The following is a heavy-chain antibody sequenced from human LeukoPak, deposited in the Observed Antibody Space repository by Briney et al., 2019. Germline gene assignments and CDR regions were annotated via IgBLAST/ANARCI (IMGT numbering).Heavy chain of an antibody. D-gene: IGHD3-16*01. CDR3: ARRRHNYDYYDV. J-gene: IGHJ3*01. CDR1: GDSITSNYYW. Sequence: SGTLSLTCTVSGDSITSNYYWWGWVRLPPGKGLEWIGATFYTGRTFYSPSLKNRVIMSVDTSKNQFSLDLSSATAADTAIYYCARRRHNYDYYDVWGQGTRVTVSS. V-gene: IGHV4-39*01. CDR2: TFYTGRT.